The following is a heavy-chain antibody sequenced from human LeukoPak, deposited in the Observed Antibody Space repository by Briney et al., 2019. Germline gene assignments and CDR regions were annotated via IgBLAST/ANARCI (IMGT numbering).Heavy chain of an antibody. Sequence: SETLSLTCAVSGYSIRSGDYWGCIRQSPGKGLEWIGSIYHSGSTHYNPSLKSRVTISVDTSKNQFSLKLSSLTAADTAVYYCARNRSVTTTPGFDHWGQGTLVTVSS. CDR1: GYSIRSGDY. J-gene: IGHJ4*02. CDR2: IYHSGST. CDR3: ARNRSVTTTPGFDH. V-gene: IGHV4-38-2*01. D-gene: IGHD4-17*01.